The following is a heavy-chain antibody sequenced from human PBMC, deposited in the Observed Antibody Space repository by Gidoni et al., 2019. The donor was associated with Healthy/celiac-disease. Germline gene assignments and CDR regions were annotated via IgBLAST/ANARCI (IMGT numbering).Heavy chain of an antibody. CDR1: GFTFSRYG. CDR3: ARDRNSGHRSDYYYYMDV. D-gene: IGHD1-26*01. CDR2: IWYDGSNK. V-gene: IGHV3-33*01. Sequence: QVQLVESGGGVVQPGRSLRLSCAASGFTFSRYGMHWVRQAPGKGLEWVAVIWYDGSNKYYADSVKGRFTISRDNSKNTLYLQMNSLRAEDTAVYYCARDRNSGHRSDYYYYMDVWGKGTTVTVSS. J-gene: IGHJ6*03.